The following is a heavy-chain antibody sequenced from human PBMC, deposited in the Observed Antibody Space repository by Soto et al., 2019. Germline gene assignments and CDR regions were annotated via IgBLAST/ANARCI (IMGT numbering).Heavy chain of an antibody. J-gene: IGHJ5*02. CDR1: GFTFSSYG. Sequence: GGSLSLSCAASGFTFSSYGMHWVRQAPGKGLEWVAVISYDGSNKYYADSVKGRFTISRDNSKNTLYLQMNSLRAEDTAVYYCAKGGDWTKWNWFDPWGQGTLVTVSS. D-gene: IGHD2-21*02. CDR3: AKGGDWTKWNWFDP. V-gene: IGHV3-30*18. CDR2: ISYDGSNK.